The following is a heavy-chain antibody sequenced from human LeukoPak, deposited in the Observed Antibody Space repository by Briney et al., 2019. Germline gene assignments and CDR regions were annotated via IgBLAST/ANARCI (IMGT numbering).Heavy chain of an antibody. CDR1: GGSISRYY. D-gene: IGHD3-10*01. J-gene: IGHJ5*02. CDR3: ARDSGTTGEVKFDP. V-gene: IGHV4-4*07. CDR2: IYSRGT. Sequence: SETLSLTCTVSGGSISRYYLSWIRQPAGKGLEWIGRIYSRGTTYNPSLKDRVTMSADTSRNHVSLTLNSVTAADTAVYYCARDSGTTGEVKFDPWGQGTLVTVSS.